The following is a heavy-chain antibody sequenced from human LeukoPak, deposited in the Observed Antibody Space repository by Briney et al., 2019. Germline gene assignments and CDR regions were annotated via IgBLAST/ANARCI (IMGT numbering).Heavy chain of an antibody. CDR3: ARRSVTASYTYFDY. CDR2: IYPADSDA. Sequence: GESLKISCKVSGSSFTNYWIGGVRQMPGKGLEWMGIIYPADSDARYSPSFQGQVTISADESIYTAYLQWNSLKASDTATYYCARRSVTASYTYFDYWGQGTLVTVSS. CDR1: GSSFTNYW. V-gene: IGHV5-51*01. D-gene: IGHD2-21*02. J-gene: IGHJ4*02.